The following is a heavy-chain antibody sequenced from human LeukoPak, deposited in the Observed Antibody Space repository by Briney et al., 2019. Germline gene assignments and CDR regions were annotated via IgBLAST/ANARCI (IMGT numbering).Heavy chain of an antibody. V-gene: IGHV4-4*07. J-gene: IGHJ6*03. CDR3: ARDSSGLTDYYYMDV. D-gene: IGHD5-12*01. CDR2: IYTSGST. Sequence: PSETLSLTCTVSGGSISSYYWSWIRQPTGKGLEWIGRIYTSGSTNYNTSLKGRVTMSVDTSKNQFSLKLSSVTAADTAVYYCARDSSGLTDYYYMDVWGKGTTVTVSS. CDR1: GGSISSYY.